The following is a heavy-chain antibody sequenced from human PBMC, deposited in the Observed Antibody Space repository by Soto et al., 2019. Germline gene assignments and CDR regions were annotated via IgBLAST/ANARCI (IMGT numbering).Heavy chain of an antibody. D-gene: IGHD3-10*01. J-gene: IGHJ5*02. CDR3: ARVIRGAYYNSPLDT. CDR1: GYTFTGYF. Sequence: QVQLLQSGAEVKKPGASVKVSCKASGYTFTGYFMHWVRQAPGQGLEWMGWINPYSGGADYAQSFQGRVTMTRDTSISTVYMELSRLRFDDMAVYYCARVIRGAYYNSPLDTWGQGTVVTVSS. V-gene: IGHV1-2*02. CDR2: INPYSGGA.